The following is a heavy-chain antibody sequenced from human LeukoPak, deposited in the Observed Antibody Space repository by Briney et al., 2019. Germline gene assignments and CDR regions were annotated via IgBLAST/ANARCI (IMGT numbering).Heavy chain of an antibody. CDR1: GFTFSSYA. CDR3: ARDIHAGLHDYYYGMDV. D-gene: IGHD3-16*01. Sequence: PGGSLRLSCAASGFTFSSYAMTWVRQAPGKGLEWVAVISYDGSNKYYADSVKGRFTISRDNSKNTLYLQMNSLRAEDTAVYYCARDIHAGLHDYYYGMDVWGQGTTVTVSS. V-gene: IGHV3-30-3*01. J-gene: IGHJ6*02. CDR2: ISYDGSNK.